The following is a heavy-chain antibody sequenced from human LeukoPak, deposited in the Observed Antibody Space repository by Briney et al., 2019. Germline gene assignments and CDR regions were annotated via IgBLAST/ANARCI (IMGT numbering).Heavy chain of an antibody. J-gene: IGHJ4*02. CDR1: GFTVITND. CDR3: ARGVEPLAANTLAY. V-gene: IGHV3-53*01. CDR2: LYSDGST. Sequence: GGSLRLSCAASGFTVITNDMIWVRQAPGKGLEWVSVLYSDGSTKYADSVQGRFTISRDNSKNTLYLEMNSLSPDDTAVYYCARGVEPLAANTLAYWGQGTLVTVS. D-gene: IGHD1-14*01.